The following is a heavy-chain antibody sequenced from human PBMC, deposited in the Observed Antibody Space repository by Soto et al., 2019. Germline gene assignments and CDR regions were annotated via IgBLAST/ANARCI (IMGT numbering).Heavy chain of an antibody. CDR3: ARDGYSGRSDGFDI. D-gene: IGHD1-26*01. Sequence: QVQLVESGGGVVQPGRSLRLSCAASVFTFSAYTMHWVRQPPGKGLEWVAVISYDGNNERYTDPVKGRFTVSRDNSKSTLYLQMNSLKSEDTAVYYCARDGYSGRSDGFDIWGQGTMVTVSS. J-gene: IGHJ3*02. V-gene: IGHV3-30-3*01. CDR2: ISYDGNNE. CDR1: VFTFSAYT.